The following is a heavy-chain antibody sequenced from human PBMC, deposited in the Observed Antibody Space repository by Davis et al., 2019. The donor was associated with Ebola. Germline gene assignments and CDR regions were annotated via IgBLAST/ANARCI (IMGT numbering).Heavy chain of an antibody. CDR2: ISAYNGNT. V-gene: IGHV1-18*04. Sequence: ASVKVSCKASGYTFTSYYMHWMRQAPGQGLEWMGWISAYNGNTNYAQKLQGRVTMTTDTSTSTAYMELRSLRSDDTAVYYCARETYYYDSSGYYKDAFDIWGQGTMVTVSS. D-gene: IGHD3-22*01. J-gene: IGHJ3*02. CDR3: ARETYYYDSSGYYKDAFDI. CDR1: GYTFTSYY.